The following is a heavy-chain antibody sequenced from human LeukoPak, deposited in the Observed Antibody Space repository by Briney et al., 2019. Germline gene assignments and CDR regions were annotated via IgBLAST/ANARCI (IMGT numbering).Heavy chain of an antibody. V-gene: IGHV4-59*08. CDR2: ISDIGNI. Sequence: SETLSLTCTVSGGSISSYYWSWIRQPPGKGLEWIAYISDIGNINYNPPLKSRVTISLDTSKNQFSLKLSSVPAADRAVYYCAGHHPRNTVDFWGQGTLVTVSS. CDR1: GGSISSYY. D-gene: IGHD2/OR15-2a*01. CDR3: AGHHPRNTVDF. J-gene: IGHJ4*02.